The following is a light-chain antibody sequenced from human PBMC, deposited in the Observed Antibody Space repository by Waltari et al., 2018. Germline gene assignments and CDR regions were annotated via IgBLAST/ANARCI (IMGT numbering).Light chain of an antibody. V-gene: IGLV4-69*01. Sequence: QLVLTQSPSASASLGASVKLTCTLSSGHSSYAIAWHQQPPEKGPRYLMKLNSDGSHSKGDGSPDRFSASSSGAGRYLTISSLQSEDEADYYCQTWGTGIVVFGGGTKLTVL. J-gene: IGLJ2*01. CDR1: SGHSSYA. CDR2: LNSDGSH. CDR3: QTWGTGIVV.